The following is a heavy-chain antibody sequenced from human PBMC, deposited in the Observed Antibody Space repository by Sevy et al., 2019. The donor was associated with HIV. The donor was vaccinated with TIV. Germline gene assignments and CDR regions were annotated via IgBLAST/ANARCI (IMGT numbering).Heavy chain of an antibody. V-gene: IGHV3-30-3*01. CDR1: GFPFSRHA. D-gene: IGHD3-16*01. CDR2: ISYDGRNQ. Sequence: LRLSCGVSGFPFSRHAMHWVRQAPGKGLEWVAVISYDGRNQDYADSVKGRFTISRDNPMNTLHLQMNSLRVEDTALYFCAGEGGPRQIDVWGQGTTVTVSS. CDR3: AGEGGPRQIDV. J-gene: IGHJ6*02.